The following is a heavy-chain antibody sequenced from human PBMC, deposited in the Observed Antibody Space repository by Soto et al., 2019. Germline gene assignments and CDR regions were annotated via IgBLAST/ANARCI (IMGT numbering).Heavy chain of an antibody. J-gene: IGHJ5*01. CDR3: AKAAVPYNGKWDWFDS. D-gene: IGHD1-20*01. V-gene: IGHV3-23*01. CDR2: IGGGGSDT. Sequence: DVQLLESGGGLVQPGGSLTLSCAASRFTFSDFAMSWVRQAPGKGLEWVSSIGGGGSDTYYADSVKGRFTISRDNSKNTLYLQMDSLRVEDTAVYYCAKAAVPYNGKWDWFDSWGQGTLVIVSS. CDR1: RFTFSDFA.